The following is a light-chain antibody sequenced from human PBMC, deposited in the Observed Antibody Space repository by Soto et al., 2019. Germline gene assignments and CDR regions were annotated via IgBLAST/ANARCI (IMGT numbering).Light chain of an antibody. CDR3: QQLNSYPIT. CDR2: AAS. CDR1: QGISSY. V-gene: IGKV1-9*01. J-gene: IGKJ5*01. Sequence: DIQMTQSPSSLSASVGDRFTITCRASQGISSYLAWYQKKPGKAPKLLIYAASTLQSGVPSRFSGSGSGTDFTLTISSLQPEDFATYYCQQLNSYPITFGQGTRLEIK.